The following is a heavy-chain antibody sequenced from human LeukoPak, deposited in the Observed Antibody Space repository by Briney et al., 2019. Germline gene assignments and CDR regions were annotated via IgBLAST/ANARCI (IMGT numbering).Heavy chain of an antibody. CDR2: ISYDGSNK. Sequence: GGSLSLSCAASGFTFISYGIHWVRQAPGRGLEWVALISYDGSNKYYADSVKGRFTISRDNSKNTLYLQMNSLRAEDTAVYYCANENYYGSGSYPDYWGQGTLVTVSS. D-gene: IGHD3-10*01. CDR1: GFTFISYG. J-gene: IGHJ4*02. V-gene: IGHV3-30*18. CDR3: ANENYYGSGSYPDY.